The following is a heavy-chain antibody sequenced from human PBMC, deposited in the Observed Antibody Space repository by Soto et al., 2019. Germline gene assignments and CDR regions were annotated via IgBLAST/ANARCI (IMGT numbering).Heavy chain of an antibody. CDR2: INPSGGST. Sequence: ASVKVSCKASGYTFTSYYMHWVRQAPGQGLEWMGIINPSGGSTSYAQKFQGRVTMTRDTSTSTVYMELSSLRSEDTAVYYCARAHLPLPYYYDSSADYWGQGTLVTVSS. CDR1: GYTFTSYY. V-gene: IGHV1-46*01. J-gene: IGHJ4*02. D-gene: IGHD3-22*01. CDR3: ARAHLPLPYYYDSSADY.